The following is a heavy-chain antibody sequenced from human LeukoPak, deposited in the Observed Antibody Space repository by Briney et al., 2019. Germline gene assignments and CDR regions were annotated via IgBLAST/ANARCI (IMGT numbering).Heavy chain of an antibody. CDR3: ARCSSGWYYFDY. J-gene: IGHJ4*02. V-gene: IGHV3-21*01. CDR1: GFTFSSYS. Sequence: GGSLRLSCAASGFTFSSYSMNWVRQAPGKGLEWVSSISSSSSYIYYADSVKGRFTISRDNAKNSLYLQMNSLRAEDTAVYYCARCSSGWYYFDYWGQGTLVTVSS. CDR2: ISSSSSYI. D-gene: IGHD6-19*01.